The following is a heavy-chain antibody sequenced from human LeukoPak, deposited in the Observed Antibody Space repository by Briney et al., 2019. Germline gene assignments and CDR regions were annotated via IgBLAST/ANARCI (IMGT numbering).Heavy chain of an antibody. D-gene: IGHD3-16*02. V-gene: IGHV3-11*04. CDR2: ITTSDDNK. Sequence: GGSLRLSCAASGFTFSDYYMSWIRQAPGKGLEWVSHITTSDDNKYYADSVKGRFTISRDNAKNSLYLQMNSLRAEDTAVYYCATWGSYRYSASFWGQGTLVTVSS. CDR1: GFTFSDYY. J-gene: IGHJ4*02. CDR3: ATWGSYRYSASF.